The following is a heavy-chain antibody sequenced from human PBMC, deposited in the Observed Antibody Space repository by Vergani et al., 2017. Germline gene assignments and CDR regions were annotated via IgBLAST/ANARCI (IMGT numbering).Heavy chain of an antibody. D-gene: IGHD2-2*01. V-gene: IGHV1-8*01. CDR1: GYSFSSYD. CDR2: MNPNSGTT. CDR3: ARDPDIVVVPAAQYYYYYYGMDV. Sequence: QVQLVQSGAEVKKPGASVKVSCRASGYSFSSYDISWVRQATGQGLEWMGWMNPNSGTTGYAQKFQGRVTMTRNTSINTAYMELSRLSFEDAAVYYCARDPDIVVVPAAQYYYYYYGMDVWGQGTTVTVSS. J-gene: IGHJ6*02.